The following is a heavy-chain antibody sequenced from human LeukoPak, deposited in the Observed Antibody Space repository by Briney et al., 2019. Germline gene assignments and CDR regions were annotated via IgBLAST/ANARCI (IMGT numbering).Heavy chain of an antibody. CDR3: VRDLDSRGYYRSAGFDL. J-gene: IGHJ3*01. V-gene: IGHV1-18*01. CDR2: IGVYNGNT. CDR1: GYAFTSQG. Sequence: ASVKVSCKASGYAFTSQGINGVRQAPGQGREWMGWIGVYNGNTNHARKFQGRITMTTDTSTTTAYMDLRRLRPDDPAVYYCVRDLDSRGYYRSAGFDLWGQGPMVTVSS. D-gene: IGHD3-22*01.